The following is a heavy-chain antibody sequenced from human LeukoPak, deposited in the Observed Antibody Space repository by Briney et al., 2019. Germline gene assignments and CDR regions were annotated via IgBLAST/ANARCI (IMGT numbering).Heavy chain of an antibody. D-gene: IGHD5-24*01. Sequence: ASVNVSCKAYGYTFTSYYMHWVRQAPGQGLEWMGIINPSGGSTSYAQKFQGRVTLPRDTSTRTVYMELSSLRSEDTAVYYCARVSREGMGYWGQGTLVTVSS. CDR1: GYTFTSYY. V-gene: IGHV1-46*03. J-gene: IGHJ4*02. CDR2: INPSGGST. CDR3: ARVSREGMGY.